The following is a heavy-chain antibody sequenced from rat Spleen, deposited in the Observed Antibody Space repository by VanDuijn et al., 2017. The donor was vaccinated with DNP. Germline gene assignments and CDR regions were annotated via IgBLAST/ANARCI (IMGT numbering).Heavy chain of an antibody. CDR1: GFTFSDYA. V-gene: IGHV5S10*01. D-gene: IGHD2-5*01. CDR2: IVFDGSRN. J-gene: IGHJ2*01. CDR3: AEWGPHTVLTGN. Sequence: EVQLVESGGDLMQPGNSLKLSCAASGFTFSDYAMAWVRQSPTKGLEWVATIVFDGSRNYYRDSMKGRFTISRDNAKNTQYLQMDSLRSEDTATYYCAEWGPHTVLTGNWGQGVMVTVSS.